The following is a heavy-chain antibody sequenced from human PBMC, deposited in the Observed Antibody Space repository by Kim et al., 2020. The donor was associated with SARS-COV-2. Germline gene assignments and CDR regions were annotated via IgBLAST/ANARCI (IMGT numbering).Heavy chain of an antibody. D-gene: IGHD2-2*01. CDR1: GFTFDDYA. V-gene: IGHV3-43*02. J-gene: IGHJ6*03. CDR3: AKDIGVQLLIRAMDV. Sequence: GGSLRLSCAASGFTFDDYAMHWVRQAPGKGLEWVSLISGDGGSTYYADSVKGRFTISRDNSKNSLYLQMNSLRTEDTALYYCAKDIGVQLLIRAMDVWGKGTTVTVSS. CDR2: ISGDGGST.